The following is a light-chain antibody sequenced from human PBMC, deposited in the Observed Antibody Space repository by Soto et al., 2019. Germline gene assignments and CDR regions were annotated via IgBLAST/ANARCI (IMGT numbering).Light chain of an antibody. V-gene: IGLV4-69*01. CDR2: LNSDGSH. J-gene: IGLJ1*01. Sequence: QLVLTQSPSASASLGASVKLTCTLSSGHSSYAIAWHQQQPEKGPRSLMKLNSDGSHSKGDGIPDRFSGSSSGAERYLTISSLQSEDEADYYCQTWGTGIHVFGTGTKLTVL. CDR3: QTWGTGIHV. CDR1: SGHSSYA.